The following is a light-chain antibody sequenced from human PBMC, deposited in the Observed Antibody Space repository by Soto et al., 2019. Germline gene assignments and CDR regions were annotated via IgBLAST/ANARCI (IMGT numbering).Light chain of an antibody. CDR1: QSISSY. J-gene: IGKJ1*01. CDR2: AAS. V-gene: IGKV1-39*01. Sequence: DIQMTQSPSSLSACVGDRVTITCRASQSISSYLNWYQQKPGKAPKLLIYAASSLQSGVPSRFSGSGSGTDFTLTISSLQPEDFATYYCQQSYSTVWTFGQGTKVEIK. CDR3: QQSYSTVWT.